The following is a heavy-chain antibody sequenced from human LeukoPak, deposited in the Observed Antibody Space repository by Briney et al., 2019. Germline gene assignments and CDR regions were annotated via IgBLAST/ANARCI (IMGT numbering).Heavy chain of an antibody. CDR2: INPSGGST. Sequence: ASVKVSCKASGYTFTNYYMHWVRQAPGQGLEWMGIINPSGGSTSYAQKFQGRVTMTRDTSTSTLYMELSSLRSGDTAVYYCARAGDIVASGEEWFDPWGQGTLVTVSS. D-gene: IGHD5-12*01. J-gene: IGHJ5*02. CDR1: GYTFTNYY. CDR3: ARAGDIVASGEEWFDP. V-gene: IGHV1-46*01.